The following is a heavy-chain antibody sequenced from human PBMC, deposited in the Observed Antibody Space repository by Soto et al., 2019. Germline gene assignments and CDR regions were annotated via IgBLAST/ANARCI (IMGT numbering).Heavy chain of an antibody. D-gene: IGHD6-25*01. CDR2: IYSGGRN. CDR1: GGSISSFY. Sequence: NPSETLSLTCTVSGGSISSFYWSWIRQPAGKGLEWIGRIYSGGRNNYNPPLKSRVTMSVDTSKNQFSLRLSSVTAADTAMYYCARGSSGWDYWSQGTLVTVSS. J-gene: IGHJ4*02. V-gene: IGHV4-4*07. CDR3: ARGSSGWDY.